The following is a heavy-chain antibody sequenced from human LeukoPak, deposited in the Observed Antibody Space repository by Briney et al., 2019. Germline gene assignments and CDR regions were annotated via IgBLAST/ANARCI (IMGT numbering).Heavy chain of an antibody. CDR1: GFTFSSYS. J-gene: IGHJ4*02. CDR3: AKAVSSRPQYYFDY. D-gene: IGHD4-11*01. CDR2: ITGSGGST. V-gene: IGHV3-23*01. Sequence: GGSLRLSCAASGFTFSSYSMNWVRQAPGKGLEWVSAITGSGGSTYYADSVKGRFTISRDNSKNTLYLQVNSLRADDTAVYYCAKAVSSRPQYYFDYWGQGTLVTVSS.